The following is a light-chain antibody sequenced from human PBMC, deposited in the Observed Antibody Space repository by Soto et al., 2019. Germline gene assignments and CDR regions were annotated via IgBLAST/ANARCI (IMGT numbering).Light chain of an antibody. Sequence: QLVLTQSPSASASLGASVKLTCTLSSGHSNYAIAWHQQQPETGPRYLMKVNSGGSHIKGDGIPDRFSGSSSGAERYLFISRLQAEDEADYYCQTLGTGSASVVFGGGTQLTVL. CDR3: QTLGTGSASVV. CDR1: SGHSNYA. CDR2: VNSGGSH. J-gene: IGLJ7*01. V-gene: IGLV4-69*01.